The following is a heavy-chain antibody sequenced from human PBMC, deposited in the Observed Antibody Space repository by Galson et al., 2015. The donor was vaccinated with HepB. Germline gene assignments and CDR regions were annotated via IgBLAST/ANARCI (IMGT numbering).Heavy chain of an antibody. Sequence: SLRLSCAASGFSFSTYGIHWVRQAPGKGLEWVAVISYDGNNKYYADSVKGRFTISRDNSKNTLYLQMSSLRPDDTALYYCAKAAAGHFDSWGQGTLVTVSS. V-gene: IGHV3-30*18. CDR2: ISYDGNNK. CDR1: GFSFSTYG. CDR3: AKAAAGHFDS. J-gene: IGHJ4*02. D-gene: IGHD6-13*01.